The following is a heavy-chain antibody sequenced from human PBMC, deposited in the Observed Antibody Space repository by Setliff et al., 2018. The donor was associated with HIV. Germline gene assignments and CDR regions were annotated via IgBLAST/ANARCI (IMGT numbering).Heavy chain of an antibody. CDR3: ASGYYFDSSAYFVFYY. D-gene: IGHD3-22*01. Sequence: SETLSLTCTVSGGSISSYYWSWIRQPPGKGLEWIGYIYYSGSTNYNPSLKSRVTISVDTSKSQFSLKLSSVTAADTAIYYCASGYYFDSSAYFVFYYWGQGTLVTVSS. CDR1: GGSISSYY. V-gene: IGHV4-59*08. J-gene: IGHJ4*02. CDR2: IYYSGST.